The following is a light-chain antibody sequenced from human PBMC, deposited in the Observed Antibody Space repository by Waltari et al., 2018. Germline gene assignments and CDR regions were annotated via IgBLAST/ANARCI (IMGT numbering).Light chain of an antibody. J-gene: IGKJ2*03. CDR1: QGISSY. Sequence: DIQMTQSPSSLSASVGDTVTITCRASQGISSYLAWYQQKPGKAPKPLIYYASNLESGVPSRFSGSGSGTEFTLTISSLQPEDFATYYCQQYNSAPHSFGQGTKVEIK. V-gene: IGKV1-16*01. CDR2: YAS. CDR3: QQYNSAPHS.